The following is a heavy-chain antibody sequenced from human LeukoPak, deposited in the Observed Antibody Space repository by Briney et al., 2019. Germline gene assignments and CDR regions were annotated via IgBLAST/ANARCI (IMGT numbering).Heavy chain of an antibody. J-gene: IGHJ1*01. Sequence: GGSLRLSCAASGFTLEDYAMHWDRQAPGKGLEWVSFVTGVGSSTYYADSVKGRFTISRDNSKNSLYLQMNSLRIEDTALYYCAKDRDTTGYEHWGQGTLVTVSS. CDR3: AKDRDTTGYEH. V-gene: IGHV3-43*02. CDR1: GFTLEDYA. D-gene: IGHD4-11*01. CDR2: VTGVGSST.